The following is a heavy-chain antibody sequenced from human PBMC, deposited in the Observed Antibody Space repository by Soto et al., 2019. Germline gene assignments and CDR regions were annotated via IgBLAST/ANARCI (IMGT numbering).Heavy chain of an antibody. CDR2: IDHIGYT. V-gene: IGHV4-34*01. J-gene: IGHJ5*02. CDR3: ARVRDWFDP. Sequence: PSATLSLTCAVYGESFSGYYWNWILQPPGKGLVLIGEIDHIGYTNYNPSLKSRVTISVDTSKNQFSLRLTSVTAADTAVYYCARVRDWFDPWGQGTLVTVAS. D-gene: IGHD3-3*01. CDR1: GESFSGYY.